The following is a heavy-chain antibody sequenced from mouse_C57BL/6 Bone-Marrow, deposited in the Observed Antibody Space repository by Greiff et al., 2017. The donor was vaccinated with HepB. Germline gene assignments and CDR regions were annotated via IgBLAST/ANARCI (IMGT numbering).Heavy chain of an antibody. CDR3: ASGIYYGLRVVPWFAY. CDR1: GFNIKDYY. Sequence: EVQLQQSGAELVKPGASVKLSCTASGFNIKDYYMHWVKQRTEQGLEWIGRIHPEDGETKYAPNFKGKATITADTSSNTAYLQLSRLTSEDTAVSYCASGIYYGLRVVPWFAYWGQGTLVTVSA. CDR2: IHPEDGET. V-gene: IGHV14-2*01. D-gene: IGHD2-2*01. J-gene: IGHJ3*01.